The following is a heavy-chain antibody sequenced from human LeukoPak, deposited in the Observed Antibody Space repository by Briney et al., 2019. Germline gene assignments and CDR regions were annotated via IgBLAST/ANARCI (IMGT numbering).Heavy chain of an antibody. CDR2: IYHSVST. Sequence: SETLSLTCTVSGYSISSGYYCGWIRQSPGKGREWIGSIYHSVSTYYNPSLQSRITISVDTSKNQFSLKLSSVTAEDTAVYYCARQEAAGIHFSDNWLDPWGEGTLVTVSS. D-gene: IGHD6-13*01. J-gene: IGHJ5*02. V-gene: IGHV4-38-2*02. CDR1: GYSISSGYY. CDR3: ARQEAAGIHFSDNWLDP.